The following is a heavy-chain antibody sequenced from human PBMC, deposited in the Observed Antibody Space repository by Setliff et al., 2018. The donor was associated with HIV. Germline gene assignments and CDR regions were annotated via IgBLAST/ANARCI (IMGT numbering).Heavy chain of an antibody. CDR1: GFTFSDYY. J-gene: IGHJ4*02. CDR2: ISSSGSYT. CDR3: ARDQNYYDSSYYYYFDS. D-gene: IGHD3-22*01. V-gene: IGHV3-11*05. Sequence: GGSLRLSCAASGFTFSDYYMSWIRQAPGKGLEWVSYISSSGSYTNYADSVKGRFTISRDNAKNSLYLQMSSLRADDTAVYYCARDQNYYDSSYYYYFDSWGQGTLVTVSS.